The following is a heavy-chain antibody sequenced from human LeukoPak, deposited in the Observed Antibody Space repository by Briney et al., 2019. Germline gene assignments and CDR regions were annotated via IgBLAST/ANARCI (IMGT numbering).Heavy chain of an antibody. CDR2: IYSGGST. CDR1: GFTVSSNY. Sequence: PGGSLRLSCAASGFTVSSNYMSWVRQAPGKGLEWVSVIYSGGSTYYADPVKGRFTISRDNSKNTLYLQMNSLRAEDTAVYYCARVVVVPAAPGPNDAFDIWGQGTMVTVSS. J-gene: IGHJ3*02. CDR3: ARVVVVPAAPGPNDAFDI. D-gene: IGHD2-2*01. V-gene: IGHV3-66*02.